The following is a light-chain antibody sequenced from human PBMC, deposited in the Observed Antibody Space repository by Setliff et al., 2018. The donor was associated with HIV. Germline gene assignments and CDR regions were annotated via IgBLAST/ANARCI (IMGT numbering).Light chain of an antibody. Sequence: QSALTQPPSVSAAPGQTVTISCSGRTSNIGNNYVSWYQHVPGKVPRILIYDTSKRHSGIPDRFSGSKSDTSATLAITGLQTGDEADYYCATWDGRLSVYVFGSGTKVTV. CDR1: TSNIGNNY. CDR3: ATWDGRLSVYV. CDR2: DTS. V-gene: IGLV1-51*01. J-gene: IGLJ1*01.